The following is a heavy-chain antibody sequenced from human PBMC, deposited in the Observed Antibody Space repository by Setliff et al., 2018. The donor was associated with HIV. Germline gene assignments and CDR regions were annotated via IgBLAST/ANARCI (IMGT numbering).Heavy chain of an antibody. J-gene: IGHJ4*02. CDR3: ARGLRFNDY. D-gene: IGHD3-10*01. CDR2: IYHSGST. V-gene: IGHV4-38-2*02. Sequence: SETLSLTCSVSHYAVNSEYYWGWIRQPPGKGLEPPGGGLEWIGHIYHSGSTYYNPSLKSRVTISIDTSKNQFSLNLRSMAASDTAVYYCARGLRFNDYWGQGSLVTVSS. CDR1: HYAVNSEYY.